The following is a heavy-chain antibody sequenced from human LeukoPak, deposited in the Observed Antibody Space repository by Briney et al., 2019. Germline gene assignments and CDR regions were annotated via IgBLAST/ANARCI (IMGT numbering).Heavy chain of an antibody. Sequence: GGPLRLSCTASGFTFGDYAMSWVRQAPGKGLEWVGFIRSKAYGGTTEYAASVKGRFTISRDDSKSIAYLQMNSLKTEDTAVYYCTRVACRSSTRRYYYYYYGMDVWGQGTTVTVSS. D-gene: IGHD2-2*01. J-gene: IGHJ6*02. V-gene: IGHV3-49*04. CDR1: GFTFGDYA. CDR3: TRVACRSSTRRYYYYYYGMDV. CDR2: IRSKAYGGTT.